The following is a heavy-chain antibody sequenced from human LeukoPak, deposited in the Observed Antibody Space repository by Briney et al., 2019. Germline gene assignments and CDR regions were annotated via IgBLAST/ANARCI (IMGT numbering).Heavy chain of an antibody. CDR3: ARARGSCGGACLPRYFDY. J-gene: IGHJ4*02. Sequence: PGGSLRLSCAASGFTFSSYWMHWVRQAPGKGLVWVSRINVDGSSTSYADSVKGRITISRDNAKSTLYLQMNSLRAEDTAVYYCARARGSCGGACLPRYFDYWGQGTLVTVSS. CDR2: INVDGSST. D-gene: IGHD2-21*02. V-gene: IGHV3-74*01. CDR1: GFTFSSYW.